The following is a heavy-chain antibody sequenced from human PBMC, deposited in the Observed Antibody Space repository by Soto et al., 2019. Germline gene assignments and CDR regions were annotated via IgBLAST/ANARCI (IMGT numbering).Heavy chain of an antibody. D-gene: IGHD3-22*01. V-gene: IGHV1-3*01. CDR3: ARVPYYYDSSGYYSNWFDP. CDR2: INAGNGNT. CDR1: GYTFTSYA. Sequence: GASVKVSCKASGYTFTSYAMHWVRQAPGQRLEWMGWINAGNGNTKYSQKFQGRVTITRDTSASTAYMELSSLRSEDTAVYYCARVPYYYDSSGYYSNWFDPWGQGTLVTVSS. J-gene: IGHJ5*02.